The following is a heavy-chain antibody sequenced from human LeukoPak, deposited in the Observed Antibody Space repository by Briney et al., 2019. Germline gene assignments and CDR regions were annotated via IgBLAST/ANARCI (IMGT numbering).Heavy chain of an antibody. D-gene: IGHD6-13*01. CDR2: ISSSSSYI. J-gene: IGHJ6*02. Sequence: GGSLRLSCAASGFTFSSYSMNWVRQAPGKGLEWVSSISSSSSYIYCADSVKGRFTISRDNAKNSLYLQMNSLRAEDTAVYYCARDPEEDSSSWYWSYYYYGMDVWGQGTTVTVSS. CDR1: GFTFSSYS. V-gene: IGHV3-21*01. CDR3: ARDPEEDSSSWYWSYYYYGMDV.